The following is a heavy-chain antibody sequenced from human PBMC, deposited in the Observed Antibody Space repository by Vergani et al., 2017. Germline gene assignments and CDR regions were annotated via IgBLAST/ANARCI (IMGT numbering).Heavy chain of an antibody. V-gene: IGHV1-2*02. CDR3: ARDLAPGYSGYEQFDY. CDR1: GYTFTGYY. D-gene: IGHD5-12*01. J-gene: IGHJ4*02. CDR2: INPNSGGT. Sequence: QVQLVQSGAEVKKPGASVKVSCKASGYTFTGYYMHWVRQAPGQGLEWMGWINPNSGGTNYAQKFQGRVTMTRDTSISTAYMELSRLRSDDTAVDYCARDLAPGYSGYEQFDYWGQGTLVTVSS.